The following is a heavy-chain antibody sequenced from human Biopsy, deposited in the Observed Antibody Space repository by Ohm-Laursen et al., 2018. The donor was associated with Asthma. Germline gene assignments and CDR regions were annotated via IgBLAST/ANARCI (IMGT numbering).Heavy chain of an antibody. CDR2: IKHDGSEK. V-gene: IGHV3-7*01. J-gene: IGHJ1*01. Sequence: SLRLSCAASGFTFGDYWMSWVRQAPGKGLEWVANIKHDGSEKNHVDSLKGRFTISRDNAKNSLYLQMHSLRAEDTAVYYCARTFHFWSPYHAEHYQLWGQGTLVTVSS. CDR3: ARTFHFWSPYHAEHYQL. CDR1: GFTFGDYW. D-gene: IGHD3-3*02.